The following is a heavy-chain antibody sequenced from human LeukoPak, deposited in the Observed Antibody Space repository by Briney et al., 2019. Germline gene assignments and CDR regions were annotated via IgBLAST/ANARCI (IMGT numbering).Heavy chain of an antibody. CDR3: AKGPGMATVKRYLDY. Sequence: GRSLRLSCAASGFTFDDYAMHWVRQAPGKGLEWVSGISWNSGSIAYADSVKGRFTISRDNAKNSLYLQMNSLRAEDTALYYCAKGPGMATVKRYLDYWGQGTLVTVSS. CDR1: GFTFDDYA. V-gene: IGHV3-9*01. D-gene: IGHD5-24*01. J-gene: IGHJ4*02. CDR2: ISWNSGSI.